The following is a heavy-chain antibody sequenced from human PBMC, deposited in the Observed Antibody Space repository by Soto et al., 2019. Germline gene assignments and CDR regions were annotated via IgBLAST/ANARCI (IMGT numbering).Heavy chain of an antibody. Sequence: PSETLSLTCTVSGGSISSYYWSWIRQPPGKGLEWIGYIYYSGSTNYNPSLKSRVTISVDTSKNQFSLKLSSVTAADTAVYYCARWYYYDSSGYAWNYFDYWGQGTLVTVSS. J-gene: IGHJ4*02. D-gene: IGHD3-22*01. CDR3: ARWYYYDSSGYAWNYFDY. CDR1: GGSISSYY. CDR2: IYYSGST. V-gene: IGHV4-59*01.